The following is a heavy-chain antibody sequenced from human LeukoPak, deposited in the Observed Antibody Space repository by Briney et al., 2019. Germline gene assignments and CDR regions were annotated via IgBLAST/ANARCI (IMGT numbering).Heavy chain of an antibody. J-gene: IGHJ4*02. CDR1: GFTFSSYA. D-gene: IGHD1-26*01. Sequence: GRSLRLSCAASGFTFSSYAMHWVRQAPGKGLEWVAVISYDGSNKYYADSVKGRFTISRDNSKNTLDLQMNSLRAEDTAVYYCAKGYSVGATNLNFDYWGQGTLVTVSS. CDR2: ISYDGSNK. V-gene: IGHV3-30-3*01. CDR3: AKGYSVGATNLNFDY.